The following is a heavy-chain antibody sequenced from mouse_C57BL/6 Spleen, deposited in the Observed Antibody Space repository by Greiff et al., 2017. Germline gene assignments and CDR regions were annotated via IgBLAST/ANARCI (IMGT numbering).Heavy chain of an antibody. CDR2: IYPRSGNT. CDR3: AVSTTVVATRYFDV. J-gene: IGHJ1*03. V-gene: IGHV1-81*01. CDR1: GYTFTSYG. Sequence: QVQLQQSGAELARPGASVKLSCKASGYTFTSYGISWVKQRTGQGLEWIGEIYPRSGNTYYNEKFKGKATLTADKSSSTAYMALRSLTSEDSAVYFCAVSTTVVATRYFDVWGTETTVTVSS. D-gene: IGHD1-1*01.